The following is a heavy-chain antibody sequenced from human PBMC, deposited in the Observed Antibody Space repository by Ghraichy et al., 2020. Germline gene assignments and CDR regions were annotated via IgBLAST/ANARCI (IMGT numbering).Heavy chain of an antibody. CDR1: GGSISNYY. CDR3: AREGNYYDSSGYSNAFFDS. J-gene: IGHJ4*02. D-gene: IGHD3-22*01. CDR2: ISYSGST. Sequence: SETLSLTCTVSGGSISNYYWSWIRQPPGKGLEWIGYISYSGSTDYNPSLKSRVTISVDTSKNHFSLRLSSVTAADTVVYYCAREGNYYDSSGYSNAFFDSWGQGTLVTVSS. V-gene: IGHV4-59*01.